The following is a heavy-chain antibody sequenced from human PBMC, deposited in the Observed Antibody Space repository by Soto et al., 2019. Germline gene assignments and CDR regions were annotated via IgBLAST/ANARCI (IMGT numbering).Heavy chain of an antibody. V-gene: IGHV4-31*03. CDR1: GDSITSGGYY. D-gene: IGHD3-10*01. CDR2: IYHSGGA. J-gene: IGHJ6*02. Sequence: PSETLSLTCTVSGDSITSGGYYWSWLRQPPRKGLEWIGYIYHSGGASYNPSLRGRAVISIDTSKNQFSLRLNAVTAADTATYYCARDYYGAGSQYYYYGMEVWGQGTTVTVS. CDR3: ARDYYGAGSQYYYYGMEV.